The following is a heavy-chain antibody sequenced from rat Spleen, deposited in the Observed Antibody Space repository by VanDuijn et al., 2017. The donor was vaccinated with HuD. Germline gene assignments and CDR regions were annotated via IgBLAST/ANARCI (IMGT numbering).Heavy chain of an antibody. Sequence: EVQLVESGGGLVQPGRSLKLSCAASGFTFNNYWMTWIRQAPGKGLEWVASITNTGGSTYYPDSVKGRFTISRDNAKRTLFLQMDSLRSDDTATYYCAGAGYLRDWYFDFWGPGTMVTVSS. CDR3: AGAGYLRDWYFDF. CDR2: ITNTGGST. D-gene: IGHD2-2*01. CDR1: GFTFNNYW. V-gene: IGHV5-31*01. J-gene: IGHJ1*01.